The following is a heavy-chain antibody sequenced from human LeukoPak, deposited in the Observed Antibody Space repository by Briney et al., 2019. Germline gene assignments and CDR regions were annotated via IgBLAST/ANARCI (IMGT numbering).Heavy chain of an antibody. CDR2: IYYSGST. Sequence: KTSETLSLTCTVSGGSISSSSYYWGWIRQPPGKGLEWIGSIYYSGSTYYNPSLKSRVTISVDTSKNQFSLKLSPVTAADTAVYYCARHRGYYYGSGSLGGFDYWGQGTLVTVSS. J-gene: IGHJ4*02. CDR1: GGSISSSSYY. CDR3: ARHRGYYYGSGSLGGFDY. D-gene: IGHD3-10*01. V-gene: IGHV4-39*01.